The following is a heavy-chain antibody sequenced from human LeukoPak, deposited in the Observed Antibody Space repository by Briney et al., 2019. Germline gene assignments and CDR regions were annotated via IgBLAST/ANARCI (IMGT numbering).Heavy chain of an antibody. J-gene: IGHJ4*02. CDR2: IYTSGST. CDR3: AGIYGDYLPLDY. CDR1: GGSISSGSYY. D-gene: IGHD4-17*01. V-gene: IGHV4-61*02. Sequence: SPSETLSLTCTVSGGSISSGSYYWSWIRQPAGKGLEWIGRIYTSGSTNYNPSLKSRVTISVDTSKNQFSLKLSSVTAADTAVYYCAGIYGDYLPLDYWGQGTLVTVSS.